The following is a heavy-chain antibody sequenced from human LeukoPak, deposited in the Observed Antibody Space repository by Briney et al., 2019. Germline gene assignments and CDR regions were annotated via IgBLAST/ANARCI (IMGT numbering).Heavy chain of an antibody. V-gene: IGHV3-15*01. CDR1: GFTVSSNY. Sequence: PGGSLRLSCAASGFTVSSNYMSWVRQAPGKGLEWVGRIKSKTDGGTTDYAAPVKGRFTISRDDSKNTLYLQMNSLKTEDTAVYYCTQHYYYYMDVWGKGTTVTISS. CDR2: IKSKTDGGTT. J-gene: IGHJ6*03. CDR3: TQHYYYYMDV.